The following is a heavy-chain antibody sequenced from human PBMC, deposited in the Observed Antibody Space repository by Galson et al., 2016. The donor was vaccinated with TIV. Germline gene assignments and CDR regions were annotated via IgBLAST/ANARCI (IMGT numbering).Heavy chain of an antibody. CDR3: TTEGLICLVHICYFDFLKY. Sequence: LRLSCAVSGLSFTNYTIQWVRQAPSKGLEWVAAISHDGNDQYYADSVEGRFTISRDNSKTTSFLQMDSLRPDDTAVYYCTTEGLICLVHICYFDFLKYWGHGTLVTVSS. D-gene: IGHD2-15*01. J-gene: IGHJ4*01. CDR2: ISHDGNDQ. CDR1: GLSFTNYT. V-gene: IGHV3-30*04.